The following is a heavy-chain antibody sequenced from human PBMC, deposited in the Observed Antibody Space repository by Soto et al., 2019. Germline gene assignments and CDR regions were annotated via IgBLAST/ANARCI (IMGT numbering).Heavy chain of an antibody. CDR1: GGTFRPYT. CDR3: ARGGECSIPTWAFGGD. V-gene: IGHV1-69*02. J-gene: IGHJ4*02. CDR2: IIPMFDIT. D-gene: IGHD3-10*01. Sequence: QVQLVQSGAEVKKPGSSVKVSCKASGGTFRPYTITWVRQAPGQGLEWMGRIIPMFDITNYALKFQDRVTITADRSTSTAYLELRSLRSEDSAVYFCARGGECSIPTWAFGGDWGQGTLVTVS.